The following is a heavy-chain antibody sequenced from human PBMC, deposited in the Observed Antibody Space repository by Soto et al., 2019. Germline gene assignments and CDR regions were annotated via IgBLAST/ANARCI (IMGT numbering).Heavy chain of an antibody. CDR1: GGPVRDAYSY. D-gene: IGHD2-8*02. CDR2: LSYTGST. CDR3: ARELEGGVFDI. V-gene: IGHV4-30-4*01. J-gene: IGHJ3*02. Sequence: LCGGPVRDAYSYWTWIRPPPGKGLEWMGYLSYTGSTYYNPSLRKRASISVDESSNHLSLRLSSVTAADTAVYYCARELEGGVFDIWGRGTLVTVSS.